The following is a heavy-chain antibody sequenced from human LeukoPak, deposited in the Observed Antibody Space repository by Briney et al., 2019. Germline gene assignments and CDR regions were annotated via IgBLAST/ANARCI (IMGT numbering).Heavy chain of an antibody. Sequence: GGSLRLSCVASGFIFSDYGMDWVRQAPGKGLEWISYISASSSSIDYADSVKGRFTISRDNAKNSLLLQMHSLTVEDTAVYYCARGGAARPDYWGQGTLVTVSS. D-gene: IGHD6-6*01. V-gene: IGHV3-48*01. CDR3: ARGGAARPDY. CDR1: GFIFSDYG. J-gene: IGHJ4*02. CDR2: ISASSSSI.